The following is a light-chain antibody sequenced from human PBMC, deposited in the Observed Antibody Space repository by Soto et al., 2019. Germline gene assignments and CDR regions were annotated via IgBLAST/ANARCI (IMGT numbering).Light chain of an antibody. CDR2: GAS. J-gene: IGKJ1*01. CDR3: QQYRSSPT. V-gene: IGKV3-20*01. Sequence: SVLTQSPGNLSLSPGERSTLSSRAIQSVSSSYLAWYQQKPGQAPRLLTYGASSRATGIPHMFGGSGSGTDFTLTSSSLEPEEFAVNYCQQYRSSPTFGQGHKVEIK. CDR1: QSVSSSY.